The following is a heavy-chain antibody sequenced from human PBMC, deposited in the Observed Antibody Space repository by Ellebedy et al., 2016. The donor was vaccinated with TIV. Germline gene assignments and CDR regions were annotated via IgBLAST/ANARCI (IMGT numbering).Heavy chain of an antibody. V-gene: IGHV4-61*02. CDR2: IYSSGSP. CDR3: ARTYDVWSYYFDD. D-gene: IGHD3-3*01. J-gene: IGHJ4*02. Sequence: SETLSLXXTVSGGSINTNDYYWSWLRQPAGKGLEWIGRIYSSGSPNYNPSLKSRVSMSVDTSKNQFFLRLSSVTAADTAVYYCARTYDVWSYYFDDWGQGTLVAVSS. CDR1: GGSINTNDYY.